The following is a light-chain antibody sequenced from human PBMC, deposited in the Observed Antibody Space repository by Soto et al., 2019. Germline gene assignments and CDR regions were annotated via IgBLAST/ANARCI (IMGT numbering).Light chain of an antibody. CDR2: STN. Sequence: QTVVTQEPSFAVSPGGTVTLSCGLSSGSVSASNYPSWYHQTPGQAPRTLIYSTNIRFSGVPDRLSDSILGNKAALTITGAQADDDGDYYCVLYLGSGISVFGGGTKLTVL. CDR1: SGSVSASNY. CDR3: VLYLGSGISV. V-gene: IGLV8-61*01. J-gene: IGLJ2*01.